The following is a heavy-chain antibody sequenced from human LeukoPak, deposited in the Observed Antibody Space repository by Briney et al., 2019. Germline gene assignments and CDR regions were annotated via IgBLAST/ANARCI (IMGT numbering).Heavy chain of an antibody. V-gene: IGHV4-34*01. CDR3: ARGKLRLLDY. CDR2: INHSGST. CDR1: GGSFSGFY. Sequence: PSETLSLTCAVYGGSFSGFYWSWIRQPPGKGLEWTGEINHSGSTNYNPSLKSRVTISVDTSKNQFSLKLSSVTAADTAVYYCARGKLRLLDYWGQGTLVTVSS. J-gene: IGHJ4*02. D-gene: IGHD1-7*01.